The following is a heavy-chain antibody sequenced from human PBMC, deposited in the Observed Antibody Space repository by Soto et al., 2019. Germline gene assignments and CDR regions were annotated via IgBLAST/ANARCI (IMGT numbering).Heavy chain of an antibody. D-gene: IGHD6-6*01. CDR1: GYTFTSYG. CDR3: ARGSGLYSSSSGDY. V-gene: IGHV1-18*04. J-gene: IGHJ4*02. CDR2: ISAYNGNK. Sequence: GASVKVSCKASGYTFTSYGISWVRQAPLQGLEWMGWISAYNGNKNYAQKLQGRVTMTTDTSTSTAYMELRSLRSDDTAVYYCARGSGLYSSSSGDYWGQGTRVTVSS.